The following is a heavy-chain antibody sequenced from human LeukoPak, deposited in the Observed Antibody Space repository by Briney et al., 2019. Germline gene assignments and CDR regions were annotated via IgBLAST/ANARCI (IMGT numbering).Heavy chain of an antibody. Sequence: GGSLRLSCAASGFTFSSYSMNWVRQAPGKGLEWVSSISSSRSYIYYADSVKGRFTISRDNAKNSLHLQMNSLRAEDTAVYYCARGSGRDTWGQGTLVTVSS. CDR2: ISSSRSYI. V-gene: IGHV3-21*01. CDR3: ARGSGRDT. CDR1: GFTFSSYS. D-gene: IGHD6-19*01. J-gene: IGHJ5*02.